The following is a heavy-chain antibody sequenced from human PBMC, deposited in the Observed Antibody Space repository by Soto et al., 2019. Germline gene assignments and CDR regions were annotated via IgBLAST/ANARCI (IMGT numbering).Heavy chain of an antibody. J-gene: IGHJ6*02. CDR3: ARGFQPQRYSYGPSNYYYYYGMDL. Sequence: GXSVKVSCKASGGPFISYAISWVRQAPGQGLEWMGGIIPIFGTANYAQKFQGRVTITADKSTSTAYMELSSLRSEDTAVYYCARGFQPQRYSYGPSNYYYYYGMDLWGQGTTVTVSS. V-gene: IGHV1-69*06. CDR2: IIPIFGTA. CDR1: GGPFISYA. D-gene: IGHD5-18*01.